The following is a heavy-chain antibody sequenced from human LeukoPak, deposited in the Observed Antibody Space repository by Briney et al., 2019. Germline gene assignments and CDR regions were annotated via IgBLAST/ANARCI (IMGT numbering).Heavy chain of an antibody. Sequence: SETLSLTCTVSGGSISSGGYYWSWIRQHPGKGLEWIGYIYYSGSTFYNPSLKSRATISVDTSKNQFSLKLSSVTAADTAVYYCARYQLLYLFDYWGQGTLVTVSS. J-gene: IGHJ4*02. CDR2: IYYSGST. V-gene: IGHV4-31*03. CDR1: GGSISSGGYY. CDR3: ARYQLLYLFDY. D-gene: IGHD2-2*02.